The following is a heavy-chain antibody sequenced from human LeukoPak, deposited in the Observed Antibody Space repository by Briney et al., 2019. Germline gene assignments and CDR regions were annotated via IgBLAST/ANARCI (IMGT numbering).Heavy chain of an antibody. CDR3: ARHAFGQWLGDIDY. J-gene: IGHJ4*02. D-gene: IGHD6-19*01. Sequence: SETLSLTCSVSGGSISSYYWSWIRQPPGKGLEWIGYIYYSGSTNYNPSLKSRVTISVDTSKNQFSLKLSSVTAADTAVYYCARHAFGQWLGDIDYWGQGTLVTVSS. CDR1: GGSISSYY. V-gene: IGHV4-59*08. CDR2: IYYSGST.